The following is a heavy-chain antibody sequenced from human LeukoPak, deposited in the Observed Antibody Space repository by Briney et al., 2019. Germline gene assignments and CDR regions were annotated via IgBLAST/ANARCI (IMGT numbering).Heavy chain of an antibody. CDR2: ISGSGTI. Sequence: SETLSLTCTVSGGSINSYWSWIRQPAGKGLEWIGRISGSGTITYNPALQSRLSISIDTSKNQFSLKLMSVTAADTAVYYCAREDYDSSGYYSVYWFDPWGQGTLVTVSS. CDR1: GGSINSY. J-gene: IGHJ5*02. CDR3: AREDYDSSGYYSVYWFDP. V-gene: IGHV4-4*07. D-gene: IGHD3-22*01.